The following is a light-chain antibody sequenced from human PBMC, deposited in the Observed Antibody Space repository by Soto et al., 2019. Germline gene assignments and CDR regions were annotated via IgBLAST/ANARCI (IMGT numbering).Light chain of an antibody. J-gene: IGKJ1*01. CDR3: LQVRSYPWT. Sequence: DIQMTQSPSSLSASVGDRITITCRASQAIRNDLAWFQQTPGKAPKRLIYAASTLHSGVPSRFSGSGSGTDFTLTISSLQPEDFATYFCLQVRSYPWTFGRGTKVDNK. V-gene: IGKV1-17*01. CDR1: QAIRND. CDR2: AAS.